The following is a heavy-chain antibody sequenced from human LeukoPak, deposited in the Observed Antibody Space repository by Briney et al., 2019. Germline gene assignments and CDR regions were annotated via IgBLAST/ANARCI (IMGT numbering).Heavy chain of an antibody. D-gene: IGHD1-26*01. V-gene: IGHV4-4*07. J-gene: IGHJ3*01. Sequence: SETLSLTCTVSGGSISSYYWSWIRQPAGKGLEWIGRIYTSGSTNYNPSLKSRVTMSVDTSKNQFSLKLSSVTAADTAMYYCARSYLWELLGVAFDLWGQGTMVTVSS. CDR1: GGSISSYY. CDR2: IYTSGST. CDR3: ARSYLWELLGVAFDL.